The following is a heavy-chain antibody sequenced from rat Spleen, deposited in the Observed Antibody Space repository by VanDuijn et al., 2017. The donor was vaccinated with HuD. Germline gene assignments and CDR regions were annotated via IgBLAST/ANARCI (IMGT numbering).Heavy chain of an antibody. CDR3: VRQDTSGYSNWFAY. V-gene: IGHV5S13*01. CDR1: GFTFSSYG. J-gene: IGHJ3*01. Sequence: EVQLVESGGGLVQPGRSLKLSCVASGFTFSSYGMAWVRQTPTKGLEWVASINTGGGTYYRDPVKGRFTVSRDNTRSTQFLQMDSLRSEDTATYYCVRQDTSGYSNWFAYWGQGTLVTVSS. CDR2: INTGGGT. D-gene: IGHD4-3*01.